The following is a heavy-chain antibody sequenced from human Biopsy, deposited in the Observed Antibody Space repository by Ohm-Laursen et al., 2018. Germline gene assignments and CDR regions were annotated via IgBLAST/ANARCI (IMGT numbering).Heavy chain of an antibody. J-gene: IGHJ4*02. Sequence: SLRLSCAASGFTFSSNVMSWVRQAPGRGLEWVSTINHSGRDTDYADSVKGRFTVSRDNSKDTVYLQMNALRVDDTAMYYCAGAGGHSFWGQGALVTVSS. V-gene: IGHV3-23*01. D-gene: IGHD1-26*01. CDR3: AGAGGHSF. CDR2: INHSGRDT. CDR1: GFTFSSNV.